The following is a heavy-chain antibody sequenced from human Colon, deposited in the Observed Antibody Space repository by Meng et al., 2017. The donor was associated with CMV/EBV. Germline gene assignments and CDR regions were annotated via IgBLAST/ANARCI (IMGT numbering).Heavy chain of an antibody. Sequence: GESLKISCAASGFTFSSYSMNWVRQAPGKGLEWVSSISSSSSYIYYADSVKGRFTISRDNAKNSLYLQMNSLRAEDTAVYYCARDRGSSSPDYWGQGTLVTVSS. CDR2: ISSSSSYI. D-gene: IGHD6-13*01. CDR1: GFTFSSYS. CDR3: ARDRGSSSPDY. J-gene: IGHJ4*02. V-gene: IGHV3-21*01.